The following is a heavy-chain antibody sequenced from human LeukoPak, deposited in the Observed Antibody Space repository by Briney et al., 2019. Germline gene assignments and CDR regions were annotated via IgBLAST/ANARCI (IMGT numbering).Heavy chain of an antibody. J-gene: IGHJ4*02. CDR3: SRMHVGAAAAILPFDY. CDR2: ISSSSSYI. Sequence: PGGSLRLSCAASGFTFSSYSMNWVRQAPGKGLEWVSSISSSSSYIYYADSVKGRFTISRDNAKNSLYLQMNSLRAEDTAVYYCSRMHVGAAAAILPFDYWGQGTLVTVSS. D-gene: IGHD2-2*02. V-gene: IGHV3-21*01. CDR1: GFTFSSYS.